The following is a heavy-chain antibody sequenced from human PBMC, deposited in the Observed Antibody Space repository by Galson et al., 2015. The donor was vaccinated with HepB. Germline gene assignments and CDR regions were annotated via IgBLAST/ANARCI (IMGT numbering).Heavy chain of an antibody. Sequence: ETLSLTCAVYGGSFSGYYWSWIRQPPGKGLEWIGEINHSGSTNYNPSLKSRVTISVDTSKNQFSLKLSSVTAADTAVYYCARSGRAAGTRGLDYWGQGTLVTVSS. CDR2: INHSGST. D-gene: IGHD6-13*01. J-gene: IGHJ4*02. CDR1: GGSFSGYY. CDR3: ARSGRAAGTRGLDY. V-gene: IGHV4-34*01.